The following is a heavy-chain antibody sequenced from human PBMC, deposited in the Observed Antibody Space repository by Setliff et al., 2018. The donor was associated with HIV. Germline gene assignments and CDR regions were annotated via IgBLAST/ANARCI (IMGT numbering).Heavy chain of an antibody. CDR2: IYYSGST. D-gene: IGHD2-21*02. CDR1: GGSIVRYY. J-gene: IGHJ3*02. CDR3: ARLLQGGNYAFDI. Sequence: PSETLSLTCTVSGGSIVRYYWTWIRQPPGKGLEWLGYIYYSGSTNYNPSLKSRVIISVDTSKMQFSLKLRSVTAADTAMYSFARLLQGGNYAFDIWGQVTMVTVSS. V-gene: IGHV4-59*08.